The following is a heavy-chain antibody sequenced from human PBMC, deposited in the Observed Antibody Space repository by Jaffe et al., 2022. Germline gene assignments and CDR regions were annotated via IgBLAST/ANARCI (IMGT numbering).Heavy chain of an antibody. D-gene: IGHD4-17*01. CDR3: ARGGTVTRDSFDY. CDR1: GGTFSSYT. V-gene: IGHV1-69*02. Sequence: QVQLVQSGAEVKKPGSSVKVSCKASGGTFSSYTISWVRQAPGQGLEWMGRIIPILGIANYAQKFQGRVTITADKSTSTAYMELSSLRSEDTAVYYCARGGTVTRDSFDYWGQGTLVTVSS. CDR2: IIPILGIA. J-gene: IGHJ4*02.